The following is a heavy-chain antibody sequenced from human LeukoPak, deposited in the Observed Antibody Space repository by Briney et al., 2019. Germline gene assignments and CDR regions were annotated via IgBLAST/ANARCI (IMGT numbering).Heavy chain of an antibody. CDR1: GFTFSSYS. CDR2: ISSSSSYI. CDR3: ARDEGGSSSWPPDY. D-gene: IGHD6-6*01. Sequence: GGSLTLSCAASGFTFSSYSMNWVRQAPGKGLEWISSISSSSSYIYYADSVKGRFTISRDNAKNSLYLQMNSLRAEDTAVYYCARDEGGSSSWPPDYWGQGTLVTVSS. V-gene: IGHV3-21*01. J-gene: IGHJ4*02.